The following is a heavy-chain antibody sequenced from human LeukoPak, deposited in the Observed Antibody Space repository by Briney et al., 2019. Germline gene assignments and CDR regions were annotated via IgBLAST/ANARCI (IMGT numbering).Heavy chain of an antibody. CDR2: INPNSGGT. Sequence: GASVKVSCKASGYTFTGYYMHWVRQAPGQGLEWMGWINPNSGGTNYAQKFQGRVTMTRDASISTAYMELSRLRSDDTAVYYCARSAILGYCSSTSCYPGGAFDYWGHGTLVTVFS. V-gene: IGHV1-2*02. J-gene: IGHJ4*01. CDR1: GYTFTGYY. CDR3: ARSAILGYCSSTSCYPGGAFDY. D-gene: IGHD2-2*01.